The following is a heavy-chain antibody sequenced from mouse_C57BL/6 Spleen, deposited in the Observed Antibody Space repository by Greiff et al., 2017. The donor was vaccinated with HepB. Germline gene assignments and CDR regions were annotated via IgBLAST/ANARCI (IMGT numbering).Heavy chain of an antibody. Sequence: LVESGASVKISCKASGYAFSSSWMNWVKQRPGKGLEWIGRIYPGDGDTNYNGKFKGKATLTADKSSSTAYMQLSSLTSEDSAVYFCARPITTALDYWGQGTTLTVAS. CDR1: GYAFSSSW. CDR2: IYPGDGDT. J-gene: IGHJ2*01. V-gene: IGHV1-82*01. CDR3: ARPITTALDY. D-gene: IGHD1-1*01.